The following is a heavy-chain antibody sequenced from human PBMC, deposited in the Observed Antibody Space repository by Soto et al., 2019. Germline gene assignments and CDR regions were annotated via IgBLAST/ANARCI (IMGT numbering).Heavy chain of an antibody. CDR2: ISAYNGNT. V-gene: IGHV1-18*01. CDR3: ARGSTEQLVSWLYAFDI. J-gene: IGHJ3*02. CDR1: GYTFTSYG. D-gene: IGHD6-6*01. Sequence: ASVKVSCKASGYTFTSYGISWVRQAPGQGLEWMGWISAYNGNTNYAQKLQGRVTMTTDTSTSTAYMELRSLRSDDTAVYYCARGSTEQLVSWLYAFDIWGQGTMVTVSS.